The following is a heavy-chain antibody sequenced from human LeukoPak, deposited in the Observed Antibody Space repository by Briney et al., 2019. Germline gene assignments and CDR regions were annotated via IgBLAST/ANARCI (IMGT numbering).Heavy chain of an antibody. J-gene: IGHJ4*02. V-gene: IGHV4-38-2*02. CDR2: IYHSGST. Sequence: SETLSLTCTVSGYSISSGCYWGWIRQPPGKGLEWIGSIYHSGSTYYNPSLKSRVTISVDTSKNHFSLKLSSVTAADTALYYCTRDRVAAAVPDYWGQGTLVTVSS. D-gene: IGHD6-13*01. CDR1: GYSISSGCY. CDR3: TRDRVAAAVPDY.